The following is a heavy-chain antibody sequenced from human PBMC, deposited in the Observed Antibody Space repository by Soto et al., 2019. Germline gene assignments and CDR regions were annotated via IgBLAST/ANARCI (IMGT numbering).Heavy chain of an antibody. J-gene: IGHJ4*02. V-gene: IGHV3-30*03. D-gene: IGHD1-26*01. CDR2: ITYTGSTK. Sequence: GGSLRLSCAASGFTFSNFGMLWVRQAPGKGLAWVAAITYTGSTKYYADSVKGRFTISRDTSTNTLFLQMSSLRPEDTAVYYCARLWDPMASDVDDFWGQGTPVTVS. CDR1: GFTFSNFG. CDR3: ARLWDPMASDVDDF.